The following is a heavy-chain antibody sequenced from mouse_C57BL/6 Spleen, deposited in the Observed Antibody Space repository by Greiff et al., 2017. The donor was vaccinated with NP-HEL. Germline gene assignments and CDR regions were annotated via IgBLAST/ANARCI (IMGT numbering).Heavy chain of an antibody. V-gene: IGHV1-61*01. CDR2: IYPSDSET. D-gene: IGHD3-1*01. J-gene: IGHJ4*01. CDR3: ARSGPRGAMDY. CDR1: GYTFTSYW. Sequence: QVQLQQSGAELVRPGSSVKLSCKASGYTFTSYWMDWVKQRPGQGLEWIGNIYPSDSETHYNQKFKDKATLTVDKSSSTAYMQLSSLTSEDSAVYYCARSGPRGAMDYWGQGTSVTVSS.